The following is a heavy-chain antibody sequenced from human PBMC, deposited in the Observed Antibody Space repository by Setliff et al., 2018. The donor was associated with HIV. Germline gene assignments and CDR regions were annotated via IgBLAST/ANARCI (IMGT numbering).Heavy chain of an antibody. J-gene: IGHJ4*02. V-gene: IGHV4-34*01. D-gene: IGHD3-22*01. Sequence: SETLSLTCAVYGGPFSGYYWSWIRQPPGKGLEWIGEINESGTSNSNPSLESRVTMSVDASKTHFSLKLSSVTAADTALYFCARGRQGLYYYSSGFSRGRYYDLWGQGTLVTVSS. CDR2: INESGTS. CDR3: ARGRQGLYYYSSGFSRGRYYDL. CDR1: GGPFSGYY.